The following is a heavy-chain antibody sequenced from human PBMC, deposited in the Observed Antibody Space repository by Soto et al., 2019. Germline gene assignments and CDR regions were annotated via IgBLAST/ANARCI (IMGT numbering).Heavy chain of an antibody. CDR1: GFTFSSHG. CDR2: IWYDGSNK. V-gene: IGHV3-33*01. J-gene: IGHJ4*02. CDR3: TRSAYGDYDY. Sequence: QVQLVESGGGVVQPGRSLRLSCAASGFTFSSHGMHWVRQAPGKGLEWVAVIWYDGSNKYYADSVKGRFTISRDNSKNTLYLQMNSLRAKDTAVYYCTRSAYGDYDYWGQGTLVTVSS. D-gene: IGHD4-17*01.